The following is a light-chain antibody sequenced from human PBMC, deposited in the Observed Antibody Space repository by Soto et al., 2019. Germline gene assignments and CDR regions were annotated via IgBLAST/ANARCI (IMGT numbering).Light chain of an antibody. Sequence: EIVLTQSPGTLSLSPGEGATLSCRARQSVSSSYLAWYQQKPGQAPRLLIYRTSNRATGIPDRFSGSGSGTDFTLTISRLEPEDFAVYWCQQYDSSPRTFGQGTKVDIK. CDR3: QQYDSSPRT. CDR2: RTS. V-gene: IGKV3-20*01. CDR1: QSVSSSY. J-gene: IGKJ1*01.